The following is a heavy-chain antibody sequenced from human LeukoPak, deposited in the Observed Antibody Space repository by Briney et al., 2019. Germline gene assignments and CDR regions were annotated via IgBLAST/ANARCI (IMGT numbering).Heavy chain of an antibody. V-gene: IGHV1-2*02. D-gene: IGHD3-10*01. CDR1: EYTFTAYY. Sequence: GASVKVSCKASEYTFTAYYMHLVRQAPGQGLEWMGWINPNSGGTKYAQNFQGRVTVTRDTSISTAYMELSSLRSDDTAVYYCARDRGGDAFDIWGQGTMVTVSS. CDR2: INPNSGGT. J-gene: IGHJ3*02. CDR3: ARDRGGDAFDI.